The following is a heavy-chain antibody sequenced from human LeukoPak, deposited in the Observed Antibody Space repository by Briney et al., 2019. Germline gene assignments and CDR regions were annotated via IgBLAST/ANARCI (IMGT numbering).Heavy chain of an antibody. Sequence: PGGSLRLSCAASGFTFSSYAMSWVRQAPGKGLEWVSAISGSGGSTYYADSVKGRFTISRDNSKNTLYLQMNSLRAEDTAAYYCAKSVLSPYYYYGMDVWGQGTTVTVSS. J-gene: IGHJ6*02. CDR1: GFTFSSYA. CDR3: AKSVLSPYYYYGMDV. V-gene: IGHV3-23*01. CDR2: ISGSGGST.